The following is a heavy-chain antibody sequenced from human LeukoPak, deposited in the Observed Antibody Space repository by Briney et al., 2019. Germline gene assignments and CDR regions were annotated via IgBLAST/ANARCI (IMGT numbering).Heavy chain of an antibody. Sequence: GGSLRLSCAASGFTFSSYAMSWVRQAPGKGLEWVSAISGSGGSTYYADPVKGRFTISRDNSKNTLYLQMNSLRAEDTAVYYCAKDGGSSGWYDYFDYWGQGTLVTVSS. CDR3: AKDGGSSGWYDYFDY. V-gene: IGHV3-23*01. CDR2: ISGSGGST. J-gene: IGHJ4*02. CDR1: GFTFSSYA. D-gene: IGHD6-19*01.